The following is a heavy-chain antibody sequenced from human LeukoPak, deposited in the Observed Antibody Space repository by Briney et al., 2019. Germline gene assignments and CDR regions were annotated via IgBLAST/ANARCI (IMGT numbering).Heavy chain of an antibody. CDR1: GYTFICYY. CDR3: ARGDEYGDY. J-gene: IGHJ4*02. Sequence: GASVKVSCKASGYTFICYYVHWVRQAPGQGLEWMGWINPNSGDTKYAQKFLGRVTVTSVTSTNTAYMELTRLTSDDTAVYFCARGDEYGDYWGQGTLVTVSS. CDR2: INPNSGDT. D-gene: IGHD4-17*01. V-gene: IGHV1-2*02.